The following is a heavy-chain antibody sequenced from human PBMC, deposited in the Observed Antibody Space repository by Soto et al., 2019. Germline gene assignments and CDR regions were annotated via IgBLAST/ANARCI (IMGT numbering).Heavy chain of an antibody. Sequence: GGSLRLSCAASGFTFSSYAMSWVRQAPGKGLEWVSAISGSGGSTYYADSVKGRFTISRDNSKNTLYLQMNSLRAEDTAVYYCARGALGYYDILTGPLDPNYYYGMDVWGQGTTVTVSS. CDR2: ISGSGGST. CDR1: GFTFSSYA. V-gene: IGHV3-23*01. D-gene: IGHD3-9*01. J-gene: IGHJ6*02. CDR3: ARGALGYYDILTGPLDPNYYYGMDV.